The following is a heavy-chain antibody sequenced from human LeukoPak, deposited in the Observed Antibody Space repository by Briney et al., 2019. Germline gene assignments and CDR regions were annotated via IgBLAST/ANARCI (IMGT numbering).Heavy chain of an antibody. J-gene: IGHJ4*02. Sequence: GGSLRHSCAASGFTFSNYVMHWVRPAPGKGLERVAVISYDGSNKYYADSVKSRFTVSRDDSANTLSLQMNSLRVEDTALYFCARVVGASHHTVDYWGQGALVTVSS. D-gene: IGHD1-26*01. CDR1: GFTFSNYV. CDR2: ISYDGSNK. CDR3: ARVVGASHHTVDY. V-gene: IGHV3-30*03.